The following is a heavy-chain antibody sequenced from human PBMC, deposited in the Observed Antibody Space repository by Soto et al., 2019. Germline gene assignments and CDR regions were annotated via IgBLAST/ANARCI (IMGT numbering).Heavy chain of an antibody. D-gene: IGHD5-12*01. J-gene: IGHJ4*02. Sequence: SLRLSCTASGFTFGDYAMSWFRQAPGKGLEWVGFIRSKAYGGTTEYAASVKGRFTISRDDSKSIAYLQMNSLKTEDTAVYYCTRDEVATITSFDYWGQGTLVTVSS. CDR2: IRSKAYGGTT. V-gene: IGHV3-49*03. CDR3: TRDEVATITSFDY. CDR1: GFTFGDYA.